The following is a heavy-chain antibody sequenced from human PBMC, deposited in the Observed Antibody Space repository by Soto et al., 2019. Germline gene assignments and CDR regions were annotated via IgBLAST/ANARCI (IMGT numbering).Heavy chain of an antibody. CDR1: GFTFSDFG. Sequence: SLRFSCVASGFTFSDFGMHWVRKGPGTGLEWLAVISEDAETDFHADSVKGRFTVSRDNFKETLYLQMNSLTTDDSGVYFCAKAPFRRPYYFYGMDVWGQGTTVTASS. CDR2: ISEDAETD. J-gene: IGHJ6*02. CDR3: AKAPFRRPYYFYGMDV. V-gene: IGHV3-30*18. D-gene: IGHD3-16*01.